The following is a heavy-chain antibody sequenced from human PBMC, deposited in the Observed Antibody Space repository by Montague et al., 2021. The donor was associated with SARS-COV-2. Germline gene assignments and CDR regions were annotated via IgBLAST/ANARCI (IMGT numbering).Heavy chain of an antibody. CDR1: GVSLTDYY. CDR3: VRQPQYDGFNGPPDF. Sequence: SETLSLTCTVSGVSLTDYYWSWIRQPPGKGLEWVGDVLYNKGTNFNPSLKSRVAISVDTSKSQFSLRLTSATAADTAFYHCVRQPQYDGFNGPPDFWDQGTMVTVPS. J-gene: IGHJ6*02. D-gene: IGHD2-8*01. V-gene: IGHV4-59*08. CDR2: VLYNKGT.